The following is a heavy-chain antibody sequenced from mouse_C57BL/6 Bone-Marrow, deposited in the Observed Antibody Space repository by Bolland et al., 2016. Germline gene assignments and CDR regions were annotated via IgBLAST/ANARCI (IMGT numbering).Heavy chain of an antibody. V-gene: IGHV1-26*01. D-gene: IGHD1-1*01. CDR2: PNNGGT. Sequence: PNNGGTSYNQKFKGKATLTVDKSSSTAYMELRSLTSEDSAVYYCARDYGSRPFAYRGQGTLV. J-gene: IGHJ3*01. CDR3: ARDYGSRPFAY.